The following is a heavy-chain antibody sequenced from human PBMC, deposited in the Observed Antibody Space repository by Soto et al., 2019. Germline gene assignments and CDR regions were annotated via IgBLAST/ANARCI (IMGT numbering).Heavy chain of an antibody. CDR3: ARTYDSSGYSTSLGYYFDY. D-gene: IGHD3-22*01. CDR2: IYYSGST. Sequence: SETLSRPCTVSRGSLSSYYWSWIRQPPGKGLEWIGYIYYSGSTNYNPSLKSRVTISVDRSKNQFSLKLSSVTAADTAVYYCARTYDSSGYSTSLGYYFDYWGQGTLVTVS. V-gene: IGHV4-59*08. J-gene: IGHJ4*02. CDR1: RGSLSSYY.